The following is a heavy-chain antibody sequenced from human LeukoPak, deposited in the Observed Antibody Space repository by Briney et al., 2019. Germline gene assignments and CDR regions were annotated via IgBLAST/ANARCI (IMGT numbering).Heavy chain of an antibody. Sequence: ILSLTCTVSGGSISSGGYYWSWIRQHPGKGLEWIGYIYYSGSTYYNPSLKSRVTISVDTSKNQFSLKLSSVTAADTAVYYCARTIATDYYGSGSHDYWGQGTLVTVSS. CDR1: GGSISSGGYY. D-gene: IGHD3-10*01. CDR2: IYYSGST. J-gene: IGHJ4*02. V-gene: IGHV4-31*03. CDR3: ARTIATDYYGSGSHDY.